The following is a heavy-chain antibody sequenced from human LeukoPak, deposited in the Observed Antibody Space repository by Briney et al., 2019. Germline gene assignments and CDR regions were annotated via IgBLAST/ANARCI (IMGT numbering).Heavy chain of an antibody. CDR2: ISSGSTYM. CDR3: GRVGGRSKAAKGDAFDI. CDR1: GFTFSSYS. V-gene: IGHV3-21*01. Sequence: GESLRLSCAASGFTFSSYSMNWVRQAPGKGLEWVSSISSGSTYMYYADSVKGRFTISRDNAKNSMYLQMNSLRAEDTAVYYCGRVGGRSKAAKGDAFDIWGQGTMVTVSS. D-gene: IGHD6-6*01. J-gene: IGHJ3*02.